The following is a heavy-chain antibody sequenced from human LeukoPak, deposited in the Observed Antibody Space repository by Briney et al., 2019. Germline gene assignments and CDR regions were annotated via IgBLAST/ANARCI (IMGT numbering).Heavy chain of an antibody. Sequence: SETLSLTCAVYGGSFSGYYWSWIRQPPGKGLEWIGEINHSGSTNYNPSLKSRVTISVDTSKNQFSLKLSSVTAADTAAYYCARGRSGWSYWGQGTLVTVSS. CDR2: INHSGST. D-gene: IGHD6-19*01. J-gene: IGHJ4*02. CDR1: GGSFSGYY. CDR3: ARGRSGWSY. V-gene: IGHV4-34*01.